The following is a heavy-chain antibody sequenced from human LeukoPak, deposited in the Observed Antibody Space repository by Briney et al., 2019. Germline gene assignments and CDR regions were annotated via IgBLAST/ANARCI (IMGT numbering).Heavy chain of an antibody. Sequence: GGSLRLSCEASGSGFTFGNFGLSWVRQAPGRGLEWLSGISGSGYYTYYANSVKGRFTISRDNSKNTLYIQMNSLRAEDTAVYYCAKWELIDPPNAFDIWGQGTTVTVSS. J-gene: IGHJ3*02. V-gene: IGHV3-23*01. D-gene: IGHD2-21*01. CDR2: ISGSGYYT. CDR1: GSGFTFGNFG. CDR3: AKWELIDPPNAFDI.